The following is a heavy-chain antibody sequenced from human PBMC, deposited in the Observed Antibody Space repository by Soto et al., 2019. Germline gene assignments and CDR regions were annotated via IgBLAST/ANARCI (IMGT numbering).Heavy chain of an antibody. CDR2: IIPIFGTA. D-gene: IGHD1-7*01. CDR1: GGTFSSYA. Sequence: GASVKVSCKASGGTFSSYAISWVRQAPGQGLEWMGGIIPIFGTANYAQKFQGRVTITADESTSTAYMELSSLRSEDTAVYYCATNYPYTAGSRDGPLYYFDYWGQGTLVTVSS. J-gene: IGHJ4*02. V-gene: IGHV1-69*13. CDR3: ATNYPYTAGSRDGPLYYFDY.